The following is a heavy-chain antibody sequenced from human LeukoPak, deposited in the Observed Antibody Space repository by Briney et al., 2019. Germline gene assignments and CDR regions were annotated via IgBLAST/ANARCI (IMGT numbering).Heavy chain of an antibody. D-gene: IGHD1-7*01. CDR2: ISSNGGST. V-gene: IGHV3-64*01. J-gene: IGHJ4*02. CDR3: ARGWELFLFDY. Sequence: GGSLRLSCAASGFTFSSYAMHWVRQAPGKGLEYVSAISSNGGSTYYANSVKGRFTISRDNSKNTLYLQMGSLRAEDMAVYYCARGWELFLFDYWGQGTLVTVSS. CDR1: GFTFSSYA.